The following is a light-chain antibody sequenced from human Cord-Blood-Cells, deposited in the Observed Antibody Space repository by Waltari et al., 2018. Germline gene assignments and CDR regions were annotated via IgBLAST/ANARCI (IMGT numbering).Light chain of an antibody. Sequence: QSALTQPRPVSGSPGQSVTIPATGPSSNVAGCNFVSWYQQHPGKAPKLMIYDVSKRPSGVPDRFSGSKSGNTASLTISGLQAEDEADYYCCSYAGSYTYVFGTGTKVTVL. CDR3: CSYAGSYTYV. V-gene: IGLV2-11*01. CDR1: SSNVAGCNF. J-gene: IGLJ1*01. CDR2: DVS.